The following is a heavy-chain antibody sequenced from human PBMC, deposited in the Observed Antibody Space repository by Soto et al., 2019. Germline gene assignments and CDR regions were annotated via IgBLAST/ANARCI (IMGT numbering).Heavy chain of an antibody. D-gene: IGHD4-17*01. V-gene: IGHV3-9*01. CDR3: AKAGYGDYGDHWFDP. Sequence: EVQLVESGGGLVQPGRSLRLSCAASGFTFDDYAMHWVRQAPGKGLEWVSGISWNSGSIGYADSVKGRFTISRDNAKNSLYLHMNSLRAEDTALYYCAKAGYGDYGDHWFDPWGPGTLVTVSS. CDR1: GFTFDDYA. J-gene: IGHJ5*02. CDR2: ISWNSGSI.